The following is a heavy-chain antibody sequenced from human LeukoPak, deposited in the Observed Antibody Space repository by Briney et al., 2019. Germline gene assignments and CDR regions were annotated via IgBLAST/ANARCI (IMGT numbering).Heavy chain of an antibody. CDR2: ISSSSSYI. Sequence: GGSLRLSCAASGFTFSSYSMNWVRQAPGKGLEWVSSISSSSSYIYYADPVKGRFTISRDNAKNSLYLQMNSLRAEDTAVYYCARDSSGRYFDYWGQGTLVTVSS. D-gene: IGHD6-19*01. CDR1: GFTFSSYS. V-gene: IGHV3-21*01. J-gene: IGHJ4*02. CDR3: ARDSSGRYFDY.